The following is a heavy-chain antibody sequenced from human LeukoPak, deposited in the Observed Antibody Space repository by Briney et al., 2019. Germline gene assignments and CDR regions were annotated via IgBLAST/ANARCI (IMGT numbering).Heavy chain of an antibody. J-gene: IGHJ4*02. CDR3: ARLYCGADCSIDY. CDR1: GGSITSSSYY. Sequence: SETLCLTCTVSGGSITSSSYYWGWVRQPPGKGLEWIGSISYSGSTYYNPSLKSRVTKSVDTSKNQFSLKLISVTAADTAVYYCARLYCGADCSIDYWGQGTLVTVSS. CDR2: ISYSGST. V-gene: IGHV4-39*07. D-gene: IGHD2-21*02.